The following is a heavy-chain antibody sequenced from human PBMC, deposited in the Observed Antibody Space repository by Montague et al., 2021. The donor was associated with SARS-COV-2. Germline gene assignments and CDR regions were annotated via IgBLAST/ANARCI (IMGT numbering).Heavy chain of an antibody. Sequence: SETLSLTCSVSGNSLSNSRYFWGWIRQPPRKGLEWIGSFYFGGKFLYNSSLESRVTISVDTSKNQFSLQLSSVTASDTAVYYCARHSGGSAVAGLDYWGQGILVTVSS. D-gene: IGHD6-19*01. CDR1: GNSLSNSRYF. CDR3: ARHSGGSAVAGLDY. J-gene: IGHJ4*02. V-gene: IGHV4-39*01. CDR2: FYFGGKF.